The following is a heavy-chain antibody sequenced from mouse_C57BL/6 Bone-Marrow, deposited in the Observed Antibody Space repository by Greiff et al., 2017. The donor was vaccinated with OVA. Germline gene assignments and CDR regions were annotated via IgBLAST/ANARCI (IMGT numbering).Heavy chain of an antibody. V-gene: IGHV3-6*01. J-gene: IGHJ1*03. CDR2: ISYDGSN. D-gene: IGHD3-1*01. CDR3: ARGGYRTFDV. Sequence: VQLQQSGPGLVKPSQSLSLTCSVTGYSITSGYYWNWIRQFPGNKLEWMGYISYDGSNNYNPSLKNRISITRDTSKNQFFLKLNSVTTEDTATYYCARGGYRTFDVWGTGTTVTVSS. CDR1: GYSITSGYY.